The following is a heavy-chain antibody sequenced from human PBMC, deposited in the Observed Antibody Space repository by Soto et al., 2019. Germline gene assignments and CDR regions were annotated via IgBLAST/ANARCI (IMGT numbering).Heavy chain of an antibody. Sequence: PXXTLSLTCTVSSGSISSYYWSWIRQPPGQGMESIGXFYYSXSTNYKHSLKXXVTISVDTXKNHLSLKLSSVTAADTAVYYCGRGTRTYYVLHWGKGTLVTVYS. D-gene: IGHD3-3*01. CDR3: GRGTRTYYVLH. J-gene: IGHJ1*01. V-gene: IGHV4-59*08. CDR1: SGSISSYY. CDR2: FYYSXST.